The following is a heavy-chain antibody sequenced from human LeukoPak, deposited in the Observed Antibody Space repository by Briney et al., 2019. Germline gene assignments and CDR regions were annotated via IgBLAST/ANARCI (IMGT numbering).Heavy chain of an antibody. D-gene: IGHD1-1*01. CDR1: GYFIRSGFY. V-gene: IGHV4-38-2*02. J-gene: IGHJ4*02. CDR3: ARIGYNWKMDY. CDR2: IYTSGST. Sequence: SETLSLTCTVSGYFIRSGFYWGWIRQPPGKGLEWIGRIYTSGSTNYNPSLKSRVTISVDTSKNQFSLKLSSVTAADTAVYYCARIGYNWKMDYWGQGTLVTVSS.